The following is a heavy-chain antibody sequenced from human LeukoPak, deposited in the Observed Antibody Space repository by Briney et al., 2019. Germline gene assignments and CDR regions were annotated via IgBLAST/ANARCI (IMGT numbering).Heavy chain of an antibody. CDR2: ISSSSTI. Sequence: GGSLRLSCAASGFTFSSYSMNWVRQAPGKGLEWVSYISSSSTIYYADSVKGRFTISRDNAKNSLYLQMNSLRAEDTAVYYCARSFYYGSGSGTWGQGTLVTVSS. V-gene: IGHV3-48*01. J-gene: IGHJ5*02. CDR1: GFTFSSYS. CDR3: ARSFYYGSGSGT. D-gene: IGHD3-10*01.